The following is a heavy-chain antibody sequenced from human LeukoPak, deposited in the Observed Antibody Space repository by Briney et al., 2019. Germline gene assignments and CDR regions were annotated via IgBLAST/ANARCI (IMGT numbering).Heavy chain of an antibody. D-gene: IGHD4-17*01. CDR3: ARVNTVTAGVLWYFDY. V-gene: IGHV4-59*01. CDR2: ISYSGYT. Sequence: SETLSLTCAVYGGSFSGYYWSWIRQPPGKGLEWLGFISYSGYTKYSPSLESRIIISVDTSRNQFSLKLTSVTAADTAVYYCARVNTVTAGVLWYFDYWGQGTLVTVSS. CDR1: GGSFSGYY. J-gene: IGHJ4*02.